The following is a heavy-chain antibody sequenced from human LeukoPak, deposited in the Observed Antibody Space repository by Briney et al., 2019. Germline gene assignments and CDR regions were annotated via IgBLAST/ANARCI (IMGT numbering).Heavy chain of an antibody. CDR3: ARDAYTTTSNWLDP. CDR2: ITGDGSDI. Sequence: PGGSLRLSCEASGFTLNKYRMHWVRQAPGKGLVWVSRITGDGSDIAYADSVKGRFTVSRDDAKNTLFLQITSLRVEDTAIYYCARDAYTTTSNWLDPWGQGTLVTVSS. J-gene: IGHJ5*02. D-gene: IGHD4-17*01. CDR1: GFTLNKYR. V-gene: IGHV3-74*01.